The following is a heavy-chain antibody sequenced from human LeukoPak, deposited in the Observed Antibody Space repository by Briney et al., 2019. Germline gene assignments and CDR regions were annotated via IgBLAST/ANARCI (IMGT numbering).Heavy chain of an antibody. J-gene: IGHJ5*02. V-gene: IGHV3-21*01. Sequence: GGSLRLSCAASGFTFSSYSMNWVRQAPGRGLEWVSSISSSSTYISYADSVKGRFTISRDNAKNSLYLQMNSLRAEDTAVYYCAGEAREGPYNWFDPWGQGTLVTVSS. CDR3: AGEAREGPYNWFDP. CDR1: GFTFSSYS. CDR2: ISSSSTYI.